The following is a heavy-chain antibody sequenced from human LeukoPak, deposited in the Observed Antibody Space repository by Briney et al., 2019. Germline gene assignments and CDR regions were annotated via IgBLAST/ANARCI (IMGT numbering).Heavy chain of an antibody. V-gene: IGHV3-15*01. Sequence: GGSLRLSCAASGFTFSNAWMSWVRQAPGKGLEWVGRIKSKTDGGTTDYAAPVKGRFTISRNDSKNTLYLQMNSLKTEDTAVYYCTTLIDDWLIYVDYWGQGTLVTVSS. CDR3: TTLIDDWLIYVDY. D-gene: IGHD3-9*01. CDR1: GFTFSNAW. J-gene: IGHJ4*02. CDR2: IKSKTDGGTT.